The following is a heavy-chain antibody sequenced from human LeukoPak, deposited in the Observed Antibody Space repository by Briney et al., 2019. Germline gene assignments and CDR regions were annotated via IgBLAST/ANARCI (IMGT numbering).Heavy chain of an antibody. J-gene: IGHJ4*02. V-gene: IGHV3-74*01. CDR2: INSDGSST. CDR3: ARGRFYYYDSSGYWVPDY. D-gene: IGHD3-22*01. Sequence: QAGGSLRLSCAASGFTFSSYGMSRVRQAPGKGLVWVSHINSDGSSTTYADSVKGRFTISRDNAKNTVYLQMNSLRAEDTAVYYCARGRFYYYDSSGYWVPDYWGQGTLVTVSS. CDR1: GFTFSSYG.